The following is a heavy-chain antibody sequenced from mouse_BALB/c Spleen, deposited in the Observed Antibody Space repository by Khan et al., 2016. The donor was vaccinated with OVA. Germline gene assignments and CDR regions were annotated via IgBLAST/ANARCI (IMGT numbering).Heavy chain of an antibody. V-gene: IGHV2-6-4*01. Sequence: QVQLKESGPGLVAPSQSLSITCTVSGFSLSRYNIHWVRQPPGKGLEWLGMIWGGGGTDYNSTLKSRRNISTDNSKSHVFLKMISRQTDDTAMYTCARAYYRYDGYYAMDYWGQGTSVTVSS. D-gene: IGHD2-14*01. CDR2: IWGGGGT. CDR3: ARAYYRYDGYYAMDY. J-gene: IGHJ4*01. CDR1: GFSLSRYN.